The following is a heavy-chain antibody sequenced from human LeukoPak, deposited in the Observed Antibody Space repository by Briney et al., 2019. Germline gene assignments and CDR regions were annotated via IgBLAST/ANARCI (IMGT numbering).Heavy chain of an antibody. CDR2: IYYSGST. CDR3: ARDRRQLGVDY. V-gene: IGHV4-59*01. CDR1: GGSISSYY. Sequence: SETLSLTCTVSGGSISSYYWSWIRQPPGKGLEWIGYIYYSGSTNYNPSLKGRVTISVDTSKNQFSLKLSSVTAADTAVYYCARDRRQLGVDYWGQGTLVTVSS. D-gene: IGHD5-18*01. J-gene: IGHJ4*02.